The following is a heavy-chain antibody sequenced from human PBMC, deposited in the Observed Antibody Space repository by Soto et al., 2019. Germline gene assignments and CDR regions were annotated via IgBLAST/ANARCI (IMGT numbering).Heavy chain of an antibody. CDR3: ARASCSSTSCYALDYYYYGMDV. Sequence: QVQLVESGGGVVQPGRSLRLSCAASGFTFSSYGMHWVRQAPGKGLEWVAVIWYDGSNKYHADSVKGRFTISRDNSKNTLYLPMNSLRAEDTAVYYCARASCSSTSCYALDYYYYGMDVWGQGTTVTVSS. CDR1: GFTFSSYG. J-gene: IGHJ6*02. V-gene: IGHV3-33*01. CDR2: IWYDGSNK. D-gene: IGHD2-2*01.